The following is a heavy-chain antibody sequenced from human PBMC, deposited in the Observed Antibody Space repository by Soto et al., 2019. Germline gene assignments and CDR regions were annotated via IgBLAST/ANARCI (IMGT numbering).Heavy chain of an antibody. CDR3: ARAVTVLHASFDY. D-gene: IGHD4-4*01. Sequence: QVQLVESGGGVVQPGRSLRLSCAASGFTFSSYAMHWVRQAPGKGLEWVAVISYDGSNKYYADSVKGRFTISRDNSKNTLYLQMNSLRAEDTAVYYCARAVTVLHASFDYWGQGTLVTVSS. J-gene: IGHJ4*02. CDR1: GFTFSSYA. CDR2: ISYDGSNK. V-gene: IGHV3-30-3*01.